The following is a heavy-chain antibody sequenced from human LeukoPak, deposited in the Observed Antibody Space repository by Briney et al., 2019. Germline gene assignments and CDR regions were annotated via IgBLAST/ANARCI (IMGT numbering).Heavy chain of an antibody. D-gene: IGHD5-24*01. CDR2: IYYSGST. Sequence: PSETLSLTCTVSGGSISSYYWTWIRQPPGKGLEWIGYIYYSGSTNYNPSLKSRVTMSVDTSKSQFSLKLSSVTAADTAVYYCASQGWLQLQPFDYWGQGTLVTVSS. CDR1: GGSISSYY. V-gene: IGHV4-59*01. CDR3: ASQGWLQLQPFDY. J-gene: IGHJ4*02.